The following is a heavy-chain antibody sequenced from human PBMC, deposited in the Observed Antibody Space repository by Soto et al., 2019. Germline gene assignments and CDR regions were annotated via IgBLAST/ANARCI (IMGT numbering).Heavy chain of an antibody. CDR2: MNPNSGDT. Sequence: ASVKVSCKTSGYTFSNYDMNWVRQAPGQGLEWMGWMNPNSGDTGYDQKFQGRVTMTRDTSTRTAYMELSGLGSEDTAVYYCARSGFGMGVAFDYWGQGTLVTVSS. V-gene: IGHV1-8*01. CDR1: GYTFSNYD. J-gene: IGHJ4*02. D-gene: IGHD1-26*01. CDR3: ARSGFGMGVAFDY.